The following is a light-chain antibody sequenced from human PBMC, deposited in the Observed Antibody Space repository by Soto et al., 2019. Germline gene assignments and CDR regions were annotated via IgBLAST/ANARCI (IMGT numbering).Light chain of an antibody. CDR2: EVT. Sequence: QSALTQPASVSGSPGQSITISCTGTSSDVGGYNYVSWFQQHPGQAPKIMIYEVTHRPSGVSNRFSGSKSGNTASLTISGLQAEDEADYYCSSYTGTNTWVFGGGTKLTVL. CDR3: SSYTGTNTWV. J-gene: IGLJ3*02. V-gene: IGLV2-14*01. CDR1: SSDVGGYNY.